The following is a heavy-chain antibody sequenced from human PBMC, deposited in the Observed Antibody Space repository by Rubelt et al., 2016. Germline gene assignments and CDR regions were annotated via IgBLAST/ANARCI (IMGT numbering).Heavy chain of an antibody. CDR3: ARIAVADYYYGMDV. V-gene: IGHV2-5*02. D-gene: IGHD6-19*01. CDR1: GFSLSTSGVG. Sequence: QITLKESGPTLVKPTQTLTLTCAFSGFSLSTSGVGVGWIRQPPGKALEWLALIYWDDDKRYSPSLKSRLTITKDTSKDQVVLTLTNMDPLDTGTYHCARIAVADYYYGMDVWGQGTTVTVCS. J-gene: IGHJ6*02. CDR2: IYWDDDK.